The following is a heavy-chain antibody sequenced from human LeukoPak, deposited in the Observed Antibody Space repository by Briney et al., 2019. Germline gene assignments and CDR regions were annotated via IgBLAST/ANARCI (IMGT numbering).Heavy chain of an antibody. CDR3: ARDLSGSLYFDY. J-gene: IGHJ4*02. V-gene: IGHV4-4*07. Sequence: SETLSLTCSASGGSISSYYWNWIRQPAGKGLEWIGRLYISGSTDYNPSLKSRVTMSVDTSKNQFSLKLSSVTAADTAVYYCARDLSGSLYFDYWGQGTLVTVSS. D-gene: IGHD3-10*01. CDR2: LYISGST. CDR1: GGSISSYY.